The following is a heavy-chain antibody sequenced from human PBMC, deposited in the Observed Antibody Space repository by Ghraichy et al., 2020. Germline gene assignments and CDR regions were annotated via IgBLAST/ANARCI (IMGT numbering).Heavy chain of an antibody. D-gene: IGHD2-2*02. CDR3: ARDVFQLLNRVHLRASDY. V-gene: IGHV3-48*02. Sequence: LSLTCATSGFTFSNYSMNWVRQAPGKGLEWVSYISSRGTTIYYADSVKGRFTVSRDNAKKSQYLQMNSLRDEDTAVYYCARDVFQLLNRVHLRASDYWGQGALVTVSS. J-gene: IGHJ4*02. CDR1: GFTFSNYS. CDR2: ISSRGTTI.